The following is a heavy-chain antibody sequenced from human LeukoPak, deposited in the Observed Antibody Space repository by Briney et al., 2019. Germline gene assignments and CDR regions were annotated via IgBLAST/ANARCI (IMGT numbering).Heavy chain of an antibody. V-gene: IGHV3-23*01. J-gene: IGHJ4*02. D-gene: IGHD3-22*01. Sequence: GGSLRLSCAASGFTFSSYAMSWVRQAPGKGLEWVSAISGSGGSTYYADSVKGRFTISRDNSKNTLYLQMNSLRAEDTAVYYCAKDLPHYYDSSGYYFDYWGQGTLVTVSS. CDR2: ISGSGGST. CDR1: GFTFSSYA. CDR3: AKDLPHYYDSSGYYFDY.